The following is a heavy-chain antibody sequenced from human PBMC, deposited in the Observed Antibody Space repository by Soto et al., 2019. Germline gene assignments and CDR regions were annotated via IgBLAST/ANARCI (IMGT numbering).Heavy chain of an antibody. CDR1: GGSINSYY. CDR2: IYISGST. V-gene: IGHV4-4*07. J-gene: IGHJ6*02. CDR3: YYYGMDV. Sequence: SETLSLTCTVSGGSINSYYWYWIRQPAGKGLEWIGRIYISGSTNYNPSLKSRVTMSIDTSKNQFSLKVSSVTAADTAVYYYYYYGMDVWGQGTTVTVSS.